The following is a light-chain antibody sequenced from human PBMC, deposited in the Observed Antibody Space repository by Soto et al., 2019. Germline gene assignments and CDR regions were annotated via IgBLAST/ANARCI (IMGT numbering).Light chain of an antibody. CDR3: QQSYSNPWA. CDR1: QSISSY. CDR2: AAS. V-gene: IGKV1-39*01. Sequence: DIQMTQSPSSLSASVGDRVTITCRASQSISSYLNWYQQKPGKAPKLLIYAASSLQSGVPSRFSGSGSGTDFTLTISSLQPEDFATYYCQQSYSNPWAFGHGTKVDIK. J-gene: IGKJ1*01.